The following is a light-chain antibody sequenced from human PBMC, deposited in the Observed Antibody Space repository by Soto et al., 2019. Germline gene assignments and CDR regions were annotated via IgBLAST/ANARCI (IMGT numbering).Light chain of an antibody. J-gene: IGLJ2*01. V-gene: IGLV2-14*01. CDR2: EVS. CDR3: SSYATSDIVV. Sequence: QSVLTQPASVSGSPGQSITISCTGTSSDIGGYHYVSWYQQHPGKAPKLMIFEVSDRPSGVSDRFSGSKSGNTASLTISGLQAEDEADYYCSSYATSDIVVFGGGTKVTVL. CDR1: SSDIGGYHY.